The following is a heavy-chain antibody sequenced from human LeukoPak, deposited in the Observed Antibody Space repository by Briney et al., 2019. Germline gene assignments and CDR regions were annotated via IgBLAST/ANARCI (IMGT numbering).Heavy chain of an antibody. CDR2: IKQDGSEK. V-gene: IGHV3-7*03. D-gene: IGHD1-1*01. CDR3: AKTWNYFDY. J-gene: IGHJ4*02. Sequence: GGSLRLSCAASGLTFSSYWMSWVRQAPGKGLEWVANIKQDGSEKYYVDSVKGRFTISRDNSKNTLYLQMNSLRAEDTAVYYCAKTWNYFDYWGQGTLVTVSS. CDR1: GLTFSSYW.